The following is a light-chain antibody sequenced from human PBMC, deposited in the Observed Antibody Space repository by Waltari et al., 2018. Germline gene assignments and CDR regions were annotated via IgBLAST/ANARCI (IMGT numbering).Light chain of an antibody. CDR1: SSTLGTNY. V-gene: IGLV1-51*02. CDR3: GTWDSSLSGAV. CDR2: ENS. J-gene: IGLJ7*01. Sequence: QSVLTQPPSVSAAPGQRVTISCSGGSSTLGTNYVSCYRQFPGTAPKLLIYENSERPSGIPGRFSGSKSGTSATLDITGLQAGDEADYYCGTWDSSLSGAVFGGGTHLTVL.